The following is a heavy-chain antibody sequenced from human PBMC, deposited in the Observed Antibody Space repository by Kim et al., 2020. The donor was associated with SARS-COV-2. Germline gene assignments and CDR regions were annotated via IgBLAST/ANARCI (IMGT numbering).Heavy chain of an antibody. Sequence: GGSLRLSCAASGFTFSNYRMIWVRQVPGKGLEWVANINRDGGQQNYVASVKGRLTISRDNAKNSLYLQMKSLKVEDTAVYYCVIDNSSYDITSYYDAFDVWGQGTMVTVSS. V-gene: IGHV3-7*05. D-gene: IGHD3-22*01. CDR2: INRDGGQQ. J-gene: IGHJ3*01. CDR1: GFTFSNYR. CDR3: VIDNSSYDITSYYDAFDV.